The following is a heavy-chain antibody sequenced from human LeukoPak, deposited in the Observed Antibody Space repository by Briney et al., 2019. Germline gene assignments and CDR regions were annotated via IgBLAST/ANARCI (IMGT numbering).Heavy chain of an antibody. CDR3: ARGSGWYLY. V-gene: IGHV4-4*07. CDR2: IYSSGST. CDR1: GGSIRSYD. D-gene: IGHD6-19*01. J-gene: IGHJ4*02. Sequence: SETLSLTCTVSGGSIRSYDWSWIRQPAGKGLEWIGRIYSSGSTNYNPSLNSRVTMSVDMSKNQVSLKLTSVIAADAAVYYCARGSGWYLYWGQGALVTVSS.